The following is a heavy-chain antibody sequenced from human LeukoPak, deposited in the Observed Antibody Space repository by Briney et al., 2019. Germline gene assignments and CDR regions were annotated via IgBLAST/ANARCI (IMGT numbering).Heavy chain of an antibody. CDR1: GFTFSSYA. CDR2: ISYDGSNK. Sequence: PGGSLRLSCAASGFTFSSYAMHWVRQAPGKGLEWVAVISYDGSNKYYADAVKGRFTISRDNSQNTLYLKMTSLRAEDTAVYYCAKDGPKGWQIGYSYGRDTNKYYFDYWGQGTLVTVSS. J-gene: IGHJ4*02. D-gene: IGHD5-18*01. V-gene: IGHV3-30*04. CDR3: AKDGPKGWQIGYSYGRDTNKYYFDY.